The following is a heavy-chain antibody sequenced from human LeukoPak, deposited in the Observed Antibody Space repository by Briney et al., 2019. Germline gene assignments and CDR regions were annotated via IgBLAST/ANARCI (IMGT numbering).Heavy chain of an antibody. D-gene: IGHD6-13*01. CDR3: ASRAAAGLDY. V-gene: IGHV4-59*01. CDR1: GGSISSYY. CDR2: IYYSGST. Sequence: SETLSLTCTVSGGSISSYYGSWIRQPPGKGLEGIGYIYYSGSTNYNPSLKSRVTISVDTSKNQFSLKLSSVTAADTAVYYCASRAAAGLDYWGQGTLVTVSS. J-gene: IGHJ4*02.